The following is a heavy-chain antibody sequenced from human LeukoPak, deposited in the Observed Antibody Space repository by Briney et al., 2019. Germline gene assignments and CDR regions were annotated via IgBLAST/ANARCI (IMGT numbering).Heavy chain of an antibody. CDR3: ARRTYFDL. Sequence: PSETLSLTCAVYGGSLSGYYWSWVRQPPGKGLEWIGYIYYSGSTTYNPSLKSRVTISVDTSKNQFSLKLSSVTAADTAVYYCARRTYFDLWGRGTLVTVSS. V-gene: IGHV4-59*08. CDR1: GGSLSGYY. CDR2: IYYSGST. J-gene: IGHJ2*01.